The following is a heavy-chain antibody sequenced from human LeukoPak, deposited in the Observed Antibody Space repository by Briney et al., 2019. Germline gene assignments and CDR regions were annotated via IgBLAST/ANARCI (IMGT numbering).Heavy chain of an antibody. CDR1: GGTFISYA. J-gene: IGHJ4*02. CDR2: IIPILGIA. V-gene: IGHV1-69*04. Sequence: ASVKVSCKASGGTFISYAISWVRQAPGQGLEWMGRIIPILGIANYAQKFQGRVTITADKSTSTAYMELSSLRSEDTAVYYCASASDYYGSGMNYWGQGTLVTVSS. D-gene: IGHD3-10*01. CDR3: ASASDYYGSGMNY.